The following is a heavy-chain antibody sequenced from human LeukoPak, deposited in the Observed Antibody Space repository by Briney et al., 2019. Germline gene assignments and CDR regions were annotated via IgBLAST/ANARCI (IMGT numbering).Heavy chain of an antibody. CDR3: AREVQDYYGSGSLTLHYMDV. CDR2: INPNSGGT. Sequence: GASVKVSCKASGYTFTGYYMHWVRQAPGQGLEWMGWINPNSGGTNYAQKFQGRVTMTRDTSISTAYMELSRLRSDDTAVYYCAREVQDYYGSGSLTLHYMDVWGKGTTVAISS. V-gene: IGHV1-2*02. D-gene: IGHD3-10*01. CDR1: GYTFTGYY. J-gene: IGHJ6*03.